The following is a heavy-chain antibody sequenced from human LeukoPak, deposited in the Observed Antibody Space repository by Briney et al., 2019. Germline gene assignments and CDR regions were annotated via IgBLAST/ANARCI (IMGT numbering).Heavy chain of an antibody. CDR3: AKGQGIAVAGTILDY. CDR2: ISWSSGSI. J-gene: IGHJ4*02. V-gene: IGHV3-9*01. CDR1: GFTFDDYA. D-gene: IGHD6-19*01. Sequence: GRSLRLSCAASGFTFDDYAMHWVRQAPGKGLEWVSGISWSSGSIGYADSVKGRFTISRDNAKNSLYLQMNSLRAEDTALYYCAKGQGIAVAGTILDYWGQGTLVTVSS.